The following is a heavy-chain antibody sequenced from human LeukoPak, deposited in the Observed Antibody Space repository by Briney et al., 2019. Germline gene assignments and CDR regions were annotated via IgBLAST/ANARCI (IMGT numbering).Heavy chain of an antibody. CDR1: GVSFSGYY. CDR3: ARGAHDSSGYYYRYWYFDL. CDR2: INHSGST. J-gene: IGHJ2*01. D-gene: IGHD3-22*01. V-gene: IGHV4-34*01. Sequence: PSETLSLTCAVYGVSFSGYYWSWIRQPPGKGLEWIGEINHSGSTNYNPSLKSRVTISVDTSKNQFSLKLSSVTAADTAVYYCARGAHDSSGYYYRYWYFDLWGRGTLVTVSS.